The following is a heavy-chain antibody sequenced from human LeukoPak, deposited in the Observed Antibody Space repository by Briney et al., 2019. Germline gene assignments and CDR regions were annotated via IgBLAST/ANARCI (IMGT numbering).Heavy chain of an antibody. J-gene: IGHJ6*02. Sequence: SETLSLNCTVSGYSISSGYYWGWIRQPPGKGLEWIGSIYHSGSTYYNPSLKSRVTRSVDTSKNQVSLKLSSVTAADTAVYYCASLSMTRYLDVWGQGTTVTVSS. CDR3: ASLSMTRYLDV. D-gene: IGHD2/OR15-2a*01. CDR2: IYHSGST. V-gene: IGHV4-38-2*02. CDR1: GYSISSGYY.